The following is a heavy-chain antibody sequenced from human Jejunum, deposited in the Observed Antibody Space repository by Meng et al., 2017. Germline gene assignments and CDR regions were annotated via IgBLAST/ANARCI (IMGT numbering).Heavy chain of an antibody. CDR1: GGSISIVGYY. D-gene: IGHD6-13*01. J-gene: IGHJ2*01. CDR3: VREGYSGSWNNWFFDL. CDR2: IGPGGDT. V-gene: IGHV3-13*01. Sequence: GLVKPSHTLSLSFTGSGGSISIVGYYWSWIRQHPGKGMEWVSGIGPGGDTYYPDSLKGRFTMSRENAKDSLYLQMNSLRAGDTAVYYCVREGYSGSWNNWFFDLWGRGTLVTVSS.